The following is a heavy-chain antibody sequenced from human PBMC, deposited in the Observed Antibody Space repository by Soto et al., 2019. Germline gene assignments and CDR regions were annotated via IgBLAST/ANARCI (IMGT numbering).Heavy chain of an antibody. CDR2: INAGNGNT. D-gene: IGHD3-22*01. Sequence: GASVKVSCKASGYTFTSYAMHWVRQAPGQRLEWMGWINAGNGNTKYSQKFQGRVTITRDTSASTAYMELSSLRSEDTAVYYCARERDYYDSSGYPYYGMDVWGRGTTVTVSS. J-gene: IGHJ6*02. CDR3: ARERDYYDSSGYPYYGMDV. V-gene: IGHV1-3*01. CDR1: GYTFTSYA.